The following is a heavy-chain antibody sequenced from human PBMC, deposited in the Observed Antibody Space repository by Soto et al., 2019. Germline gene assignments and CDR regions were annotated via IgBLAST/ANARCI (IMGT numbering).Heavy chain of an antibody. CDR2: IGTAGDT. CDR1: GFTFSSYD. V-gene: IGHV3-13*01. D-gene: IGHD1-26*01. J-gene: IGHJ4*02. Sequence: GGSLRLSCAASGFTFSSYDMYWVRQATGKGLEWVSAIGTAGDTYYPGSVKGRFTISRENAKNSLYLQMNSLRAGDTAVYYCARAPKEHIVGATAAYYFDYWGQGTMVTVS. CDR3: ARAPKEHIVGATAAYYFDY.